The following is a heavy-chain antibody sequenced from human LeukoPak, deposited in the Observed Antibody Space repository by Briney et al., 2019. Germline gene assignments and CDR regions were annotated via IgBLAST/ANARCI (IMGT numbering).Heavy chain of an antibody. CDR1: GFTFSSYA. CDR3: ARGGYYDSSGYSDY. CDR2: IWYDGSNK. Sequence: GGSLRLSCAASGFTFSSYAMHWVRQAPGKGLEWVAVIWYDGSNKHYADSVKGRFTISRDNSKNTLYLQMNSLRAEDTAVYYCARGGYYDSSGYSDYWGQGTLVTVSS. J-gene: IGHJ4*02. V-gene: IGHV3-33*08. D-gene: IGHD3-22*01.